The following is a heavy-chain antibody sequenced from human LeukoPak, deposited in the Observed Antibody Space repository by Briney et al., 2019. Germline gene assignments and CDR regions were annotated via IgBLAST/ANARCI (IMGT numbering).Heavy chain of an antibody. V-gene: IGHV1-18*01. CDR3: ARVTSSSWYKYYYYGMDV. D-gene: IGHD6-13*01. Sequence: ASVKVSCKASGYTFTSYGISWVRQAPGQGLEWMGWISAYNGNTNYAQKLQGRVTMTTDTSTSTAYMELRSLRSDDTAVYYCARVTSSSWYKYYYYGMDVWGQGTTVTVSS. CDR1: GYTFTSYG. CDR2: ISAYNGNT. J-gene: IGHJ6*02.